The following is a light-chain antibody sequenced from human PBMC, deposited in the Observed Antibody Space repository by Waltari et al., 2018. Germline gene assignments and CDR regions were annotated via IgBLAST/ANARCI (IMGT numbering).Light chain of an antibody. Sequence: SYVLAQPASVSVAPGKTARITCEGPNIGSKNVHWYQLRPGQAPVLVVHDDSDRPSGIPERFSGSNSGNTATLMLSGVEAGDEADYFCQVWDGSSDHYVFGTGTAVTV. CDR2: DDS. CDR1: NIGSKN. V-gene: IGLV3-21*03. J-gene: IGLJ1*01. CDR3: QVWDGSSDHYV.